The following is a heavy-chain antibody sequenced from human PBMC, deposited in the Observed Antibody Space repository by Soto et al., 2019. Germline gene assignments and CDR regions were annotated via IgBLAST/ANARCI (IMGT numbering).Heavy chain of an antibody. CDR2: INPNSGGT. CDR3: ARGRDTARGFDY. J-gene: IGHJ4*02. Sequence: ASVKVSCKASGYTFTGYYMHWVRQAPGQGLEWMGWINPNSGGTNYAQKFQGWVTMTRDTSISTAYMELSRLRSDDTAVYYCARGRDTARGFDYWGQRTLVTVSS. V-gene: IGHV1-2*04. CDR1: GYTFTGYY. D-gene: IGHD5-18*01.